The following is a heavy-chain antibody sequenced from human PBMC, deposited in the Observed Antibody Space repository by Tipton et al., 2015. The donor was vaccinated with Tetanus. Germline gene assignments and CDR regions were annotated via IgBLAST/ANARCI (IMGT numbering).Heavy chain of an antibody. J-gene: IGHJ4*02. CDR3: AREFHRDPFYFDY. V-gene: IGHV4-61*01. CDR1: GASVSRSSHY. CDR2: VSYRGKT. Sequence: TLSLTCTVSGASVSRSSHYWTWIRQPPGKELEWLAYVSYRGKTNPNYYLKSRITISQDKSKNQLSLRLTSVAAADTTFYYCAREFHRDPFYFDYWGQGKQVTVSS. D-gene: IGHD2-21*01.